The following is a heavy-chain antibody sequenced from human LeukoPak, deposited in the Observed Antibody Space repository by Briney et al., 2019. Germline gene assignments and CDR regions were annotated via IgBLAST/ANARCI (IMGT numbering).Heavy chain of an antibody. V-gene: IGHV3-23*01. CDR2: ISGSGIST. D-gene: IGHD5-18*01. CDR1: GFTFSNYA. CDR3: ARDGSGTAAMGKNYFDY. Sequence: GGSLRLSCAASGFTFSNYALSWVRQAPGKGLEWVSAISGSGISTYYADSVEGRFTISRDNSKNTLYLQMNSLRAEDTAVYYCARDGSGTAAMGKNYFDYWGQGTLVTVSS. J-gene: IGHJ4*02.